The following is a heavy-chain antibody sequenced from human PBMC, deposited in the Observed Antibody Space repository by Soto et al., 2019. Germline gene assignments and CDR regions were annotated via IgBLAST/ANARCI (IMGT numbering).Heavy chain of an antibody. CDR3: AKDLGFYSGAWHYLDY. V-gene: IGHV3-72*01. CDR1: GFTFSDHY. Sequence: HPGGSLRLSCAASGFTFSDHYMDWVRQAPGKGLEWVARIRNKGNSYTTQYAASVKGRFTISRDDSQSSLYLQMNTLKTEDTAVYYCAKDLGFYSGAWHYLDYWGQGALVTVSS. J-gene: IGHJ4*02. D-gene: IGHD5-12*01. CDR2: IRNKGNSYTT.